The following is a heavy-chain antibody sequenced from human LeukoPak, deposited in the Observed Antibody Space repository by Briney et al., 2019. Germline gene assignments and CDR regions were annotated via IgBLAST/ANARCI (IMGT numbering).Heavy chain of an antibody. CDR3: ARGKSSSTGAQPDY. CDR2: INWSGGST. V-gene: IGHV3-20*01. J-gene: IGHJ4*02. CDR1: GFTLDDYA. D-gene: IGHD2-2*01. Sequence: PGGSLRLSCAASGFTLDDYAMSWVRQAPGKGLEWVSGINWSGGSTGYADSVKGRFTISRDNAKNSLSLQMNSLRAEDTALYHCARGKSSSTGAQPDYWGQGTLVTVSS.